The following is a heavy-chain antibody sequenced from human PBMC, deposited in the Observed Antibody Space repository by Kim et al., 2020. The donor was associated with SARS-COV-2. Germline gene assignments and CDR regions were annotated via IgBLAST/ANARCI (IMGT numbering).Heavy chain of an antibody. D-gene: IGHD2-15*01. V-gene: IGHV1-8*01. CDR3: ARGGYCSGGSCYTRGPLYYYYYGMDV. Sequence: ASVKVSCKASGYTFTSYDINWVRQATGQGLEWMGWMNPNSGNTGYAQKFQGRVTMTRNTSISTAYMELSSLRSEDTAVYYCARGGYCSGGSCYTRGPLYYYYYGMDVWGQGTTVTVSS. CDR1: GYTFTSYD. J-gene: IGHJ6*02. CDR2: MNPNSGNT.